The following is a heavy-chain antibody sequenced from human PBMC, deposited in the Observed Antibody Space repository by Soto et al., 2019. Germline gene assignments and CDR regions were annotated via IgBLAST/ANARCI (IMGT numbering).Heavy chain of an antibody. Sequence: GGSLRLSCAASGFTFSSYAMSWVRQAPGKGLEWVSAISGSGGSTYYADSVKGRFTISRDNSKNTLYLQMNSLRAEDTAVYYCAKSVLRFLEWLPHPYYYGMDVWGQGTTVTVSS. J-gene: IGHJ6*02. V-gene: IGHV3-23*01. CDR2: ISGSGGST. CDR1: GFTFSSYA. D-gene: IGHD3-3*01. CDR3: AKSVLRFLEWLPHPYYYGMDV.